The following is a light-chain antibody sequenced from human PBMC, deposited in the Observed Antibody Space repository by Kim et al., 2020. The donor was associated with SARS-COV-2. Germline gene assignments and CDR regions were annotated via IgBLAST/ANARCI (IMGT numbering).Light chain of an antibody. CDR2: TAS. V-gene: IGKV1-39*01. Sequence: DIQMTQSPSSLSASVGDRVTITYRASQDISRYLNWYQQKPGKAPKLLIYTASSLQSGVPSRFTGSGSETDFNLTITSLQPEDFATYYCQQTSSAPRTFGQGTKVDIK. J-gene: IGKJ1*01. CDR3: QQTSSAPRT. CDR1: QDISRY.